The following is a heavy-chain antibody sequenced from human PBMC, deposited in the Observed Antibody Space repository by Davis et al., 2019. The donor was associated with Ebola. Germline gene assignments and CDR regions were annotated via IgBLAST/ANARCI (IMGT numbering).Heavy chain of an antibody. D-gene: IGHD6-6*01. Sequence: GESLKISCAASGFTFISYWMNWVRQAPGKGLEWVSYISSSGSTIYYADSVKGRFTISRDNAKNSLYLQMNSLRAEDTAVYYCAKEQSSGSSIAALFDYWGQGTLVTVSS. CDR3: AKEQSSGSSIAALFDY. CDR2: ISSSGSTI. CDR1: GFTFISYW. V-gene: IGHV3-48*04. J-gene: IGHJ4*02.